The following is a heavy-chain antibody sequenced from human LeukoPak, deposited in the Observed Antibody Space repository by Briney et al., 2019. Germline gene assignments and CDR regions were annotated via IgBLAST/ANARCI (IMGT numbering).Heavy chain of an antibody. CDR1: GFTVSSNY. CDR2: IYSGGST. CDR3: ARGPRYSYGPVYYFDY. V-gene: IGHV3-53*01. D-gene: IGHD5-18*01. Sequence: PGGSLRLSCAASGFTVSSNYMSWVRQAPGKGLEWVSVIYSGGSTYYADSVKGRFTISRDNSKNTLYLQMNSLRAEDTAVYYCARGPRYSYGPVYYFDYWGQGTLVTVSS. J-gene: IGHJ4*02.